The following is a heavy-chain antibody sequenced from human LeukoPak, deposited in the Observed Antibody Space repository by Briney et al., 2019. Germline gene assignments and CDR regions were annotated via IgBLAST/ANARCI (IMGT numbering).Heavy chain of an antibody. D-gene: IGHD3-22*01. V-gene: IGHV3-23*01. CDR3: AKVGYDSSGYYEARGRYYFDY. J-gene: IGHJ4*02. Sequence: RSGGSLRLSCAASGFTFSSYAMSWVRQAPGKGLEWVSAISGSGGSTYYADSVKGRFTISRDNSKNTLYLQMNSLRAEDTAVYYCAKVGYDSSGYYEARGRYYFDYWGQGTLVTVSS. CDR1: GFTFSSYA. CDR2: ISGSGGST.